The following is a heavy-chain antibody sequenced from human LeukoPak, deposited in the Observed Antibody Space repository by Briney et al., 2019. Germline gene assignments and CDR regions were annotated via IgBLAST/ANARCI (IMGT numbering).Heavy chain of an antibody. D-gene: IGHD1-26*01. Sequence: PSETLSLTCTVSGGSISSYYWSWIRQPAGKGLEWIGRIYTSGSTSYNPSLKSRVTISVDKSRNQLSLKLTSVTAADTAVYYCASVTDRLGGAIDYWGQGTLVTVCS. J-gene: IGHJ4*02. V-gene: IGHV4-4*07. CDR1: GGSISSYY. CDR3: ASVTDRLGGAIDY. CDR2: IYTSGST.